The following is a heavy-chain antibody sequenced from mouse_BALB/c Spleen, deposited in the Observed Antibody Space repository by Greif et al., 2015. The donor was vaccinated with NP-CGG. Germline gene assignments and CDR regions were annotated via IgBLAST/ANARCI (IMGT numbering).Heavy chain of an antibody. CDR3: ARSHYYGSSYGYFDV. Sequence: EVQLQESGAELVRPGALVKLSCKASGFNIKDYYMHWVKQRPEQGLEWIGWIDPENGNTIYDPKFQGKASITADTSSNTAYLQLSSLTSEDTAVYYCARSHYYGSSYGYFDVWGAGTTVTVSS. CDR1: GFNIKDYY. CDR2: IDPENGNT. D-gene: IGHD1-1*01. V-gene: IGHV14-1*02. J-gene: IGHJ1*01.